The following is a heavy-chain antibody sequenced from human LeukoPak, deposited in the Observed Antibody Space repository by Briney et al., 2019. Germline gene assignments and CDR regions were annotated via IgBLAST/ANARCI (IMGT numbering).Heavy chain of an antibody. D-gene: IGHD2-15*01. CDR3: ARARCSGGSCRKFYYYYYMDV. CDR2: ISSSSSTI. Sequence: PGGSLRLSCAASGFTFSSYSMNWVRQAPGKGLEWVSYISSSSSTIYYADSVKGRFTISRDNAKNSLYLQMNSLRAEDTAVYYCARARCSGGSCRKFYYYYYMDVWGKGTTVTISS. CDR1: GFTFSSYS. J-gene: IGHJ6*03. V-gene: IGHV3-48*04.